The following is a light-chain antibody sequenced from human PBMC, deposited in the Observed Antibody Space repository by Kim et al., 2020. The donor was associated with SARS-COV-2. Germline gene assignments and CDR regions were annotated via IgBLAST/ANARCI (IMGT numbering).Light chain of an antibody. CDR1: VSNIGAGYD. V-gene: IGLV1-40*01. J-gene: IGLJ2*01. CDR2: GNN. Sequence: GQRVTISCTGSVSNIGAGYDVHWYQHLPGTAPKLLIYGNNNRPSGVPDRFSGSRSGTSASLAITGLEAEDEADYYCQSYDSRLTTIFGGGTKVTVL. CDR3: QSYDSRLTTI.